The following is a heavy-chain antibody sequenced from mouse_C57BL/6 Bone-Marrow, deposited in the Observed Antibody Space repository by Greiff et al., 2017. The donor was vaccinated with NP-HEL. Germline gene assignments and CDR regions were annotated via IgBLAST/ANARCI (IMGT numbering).Heavy chain of an antibody. J-gene: IGHJ4*01. V-gene: IGHV1-55*01. CDR1: GYTFTSYW. CDR3: ARTTTITTRRVRYAMDY. D-gene: IGHD2-4*01. Sequence: QVQLQQPGAELVKPGASVKMSCKASGYTFTSYWITWVKQRPGQGLEWIGDIYPGSGSTNYNEKFKSKATLTVDTSSSTAYMQLSSLTSEDSAVYYCARTTTITTRRVRYAMDYWGQGTSVTVSS. CDR2: IYPGSGST.